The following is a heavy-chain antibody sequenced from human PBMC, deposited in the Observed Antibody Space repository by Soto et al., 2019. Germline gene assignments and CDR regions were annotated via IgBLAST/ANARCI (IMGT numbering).Heavy chain of an antibody. CDR2: ISYDGSNK. CDR1: RFSFSSYG. D-gene: IGHD4-17*01. Sequence: PEGCRRLSCAASRFSFSSYGIHWVGQAPGKGLEWVAVISYDGSNKYYADSVKGRFTISSDNSKNTLYLQMNSLRAEDTAVYYCAKDRGGDYGDLHVYYFDYWGQGTLVTISS. J-gene: IGHJ4*02. CDR3: AKDRGGDYGDLHVYYFDY. V-gene: IGHV3-30*18.